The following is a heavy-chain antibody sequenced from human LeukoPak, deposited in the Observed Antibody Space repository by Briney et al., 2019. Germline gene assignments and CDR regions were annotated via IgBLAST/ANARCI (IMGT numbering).Heavy chain of an antibody. J-gene: IGHJ4*02. CDR3: ARDIDDSSGYYDY. CDR2: INQDGSGK. V-gene: IGHV3-7*01. CDR1: GFTSSSFW. Sequence: GGSLRLSCAASGFTSSSFWMSWVRQAPGKGLEWVANINQDGSGKYYVDSVKGRFTISRDNAKNSLYLQMNSLRAEDTAVYYCARDIDDSSGYYDYWGQGTLVTVSS. D-gene: IGHD3-22*01.